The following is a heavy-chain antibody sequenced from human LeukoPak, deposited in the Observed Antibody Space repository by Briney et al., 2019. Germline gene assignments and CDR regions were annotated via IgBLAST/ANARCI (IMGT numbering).Heavy chain of an antibody. V-gene: IGHV4-39*07. J-gene: IGHJ4*02. D-gene: IGHD2-8*02. CDR1: GGSISSSSYY. CDR3: ARALGTGLVDY. CDR2: IYYTGST. Sequence: SETLSLTCTVSGGSISSSSYYWGWIRQPPGRGLEWIGSIYYTGSTYYNPSLKSRVTLSLDTSNKRFSLKLNSVTAADTAVYYCARALGTGLVDYWGQGTLVTVSS.